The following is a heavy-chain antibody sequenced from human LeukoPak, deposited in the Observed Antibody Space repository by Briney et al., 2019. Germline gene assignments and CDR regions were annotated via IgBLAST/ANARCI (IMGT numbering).Heavy chain of an antibody. CDR2: IYYSGTT. J-gene: IGHJ4*02. V-gene: IGHV4-31*03. Sequence: SETLSLTCTVSGGSISSGGYYWSWIRQHPGKGLEWIGYIYYSGTTYYNPSLKSRVTLSVDTSKNQFSLKLSSVSAADTAVYYCARSHTVAGFDYWGQGTLVTVSS. CDR3: ARSHTVAGFDY. D-gene: IGHD4-23*01. CDR1: GGSISSGGYY.